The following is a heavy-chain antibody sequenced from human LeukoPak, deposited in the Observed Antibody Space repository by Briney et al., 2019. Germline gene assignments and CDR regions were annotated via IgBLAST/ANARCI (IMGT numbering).Heavy chain of an antibody. J-gene: IGHJ4*02. CDR1: GYTFTNYG. CDR3: GRAPNYSGSGSFFSDY. Sequence: ASVKVSCKASGYTFTNYGIHWVRQAPGQGLEWMGWISGYNGNTRYAQKVQDRVTVTTDTSTTTACMELRSLRSDDTAVYYCGRAPNYSGSGSFFSDYWGQGTLVTVSS. V-gene: IGHV1-18*01. CDR2: ISGYNGNT. D-gene: IGHD3-10*01.